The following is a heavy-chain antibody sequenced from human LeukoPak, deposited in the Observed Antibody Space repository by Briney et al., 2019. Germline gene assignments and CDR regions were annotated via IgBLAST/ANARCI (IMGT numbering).Heavy chain of an antibody. CDR3: ARAEDRGYCSSTSCSPFDY. CDR1: GGSISSYY. J-gene: IGHJ4*02. Sequence: PSETLSLTCTVSGGSISSYYWSWIRQPPGKGLEWIGYIYYSGSTNYNPSLKSRVTISVDTSKNQFSLKLSSVTAADTAVYYCARAEDRGYCSSTSCSPFDYWGQGTLVTVSS. D-gene: IGHD2-2*01. CDR2: IYYSGST. V-gene: IGHV4-59*01.